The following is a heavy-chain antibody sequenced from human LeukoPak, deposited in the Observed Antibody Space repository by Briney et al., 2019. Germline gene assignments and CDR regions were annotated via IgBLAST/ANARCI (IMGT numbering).Heavy chain of an antibody. D-gene: IGHD1-26*01. V-gene: IGHV3-66*01. Sequence: PGGSLRLSCAASGFTVSSNYMSWVRQAPGKGLEWVSVIYSGGSTYYADSVKGRFTISRDNSKNTLYLQMNSLRAEDTAVYYCARDRVYSGSSRGFDYWGQGTLVTVSS. CDR2: IYSGGST. J-gene: IGHJ4*02. CDR3: ARDRVYSGSSRGFDY. CDR1: GFTVSSNY.